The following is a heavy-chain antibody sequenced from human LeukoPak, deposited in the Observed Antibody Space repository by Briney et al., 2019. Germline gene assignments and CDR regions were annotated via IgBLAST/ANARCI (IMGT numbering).Heavy chain of an antibody. Sequence: GGSLRLSCAASGFTFSSYAMSWVRQAPGKGLEWVSAISGSGGSTYYADSVKGRFTISRDNSKNTLYLQMNSLRAEDTAVYYCAKDDVGYCSGGSCGGSDYWGQGTLVTVSS. V-gene: IGHV3-23*01. D-gene: IGHD2-15*01. CDR2: ISGSGGST. CDR1: GFTFSSYA. J-gene: IGHJ4*02. CDR3: AKDDVGYCSGGSCGGSDY.